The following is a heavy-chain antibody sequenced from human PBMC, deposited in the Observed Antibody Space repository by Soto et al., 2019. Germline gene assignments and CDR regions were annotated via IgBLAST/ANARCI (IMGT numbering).Heavy chain of an antibody. V-gene: IGHV4-39*02. Sequence: SETLSLTCTVSGGSISSSSYYWGWIRQTPGKGLEWIASINYVGKTYYSPSLKSRLATSVDTSKNQFSLRLSSVTAADTAVYYCARDRYGGFDYWGLGTLVTVSS. D-gene: IGHD3-9*01. J-gene: IGHJ4*02. CDR1: GGSISSSSYY. CDR2: INYVGKT. CDR3: ARDRYGGFDY.